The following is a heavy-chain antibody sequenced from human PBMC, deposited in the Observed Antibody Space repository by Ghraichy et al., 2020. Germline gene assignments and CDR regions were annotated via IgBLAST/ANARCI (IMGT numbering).Heavy chain of an antibody. CDR1: GGSISSYY. Sequence: SQTLSLTCSVSGGSISSYYWSWIRQPPGKELEWIAYIYDSGSTNYSPSLKSRVTISVDTSKNHFSLKLNSVTAADTAVYYCARAYCGGDCYPSVYFYGMDVWGQGTTVIVSS. CDR3: ARAYCGGDCYPSVYFYGMDV. V-gene: IGHV4-59*01. CDR2: IYDSGST. J-gene: IGHJ6*02. D-gene: IGHD2-21*02.